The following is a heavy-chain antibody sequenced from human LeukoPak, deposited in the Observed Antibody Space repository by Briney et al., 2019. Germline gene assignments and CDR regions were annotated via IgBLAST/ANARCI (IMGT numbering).Heavy chain of an antibody. J-gene: IGHJ4*02. CDR1: GFTFSSYS. CDR3: ARSRRSGSYYKGLAYYFDY. Sequence: GGSLRLSCAASGFTFSSYSMNWVRQAPGKGLEWVSSISSSSSYIYYADSVKGRFTISRENAKNSLYLQMNSLRAEDTAVYYCARSRRSGSYYKGLAYYFDYWGQGTLVTVSS. CDR2: ISSSSSYI. V-gene: IGHV3-21*01. D-gene: IGHD3-10*01.